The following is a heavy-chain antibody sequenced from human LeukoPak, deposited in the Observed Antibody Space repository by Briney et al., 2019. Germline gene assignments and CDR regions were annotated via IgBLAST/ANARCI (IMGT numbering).Heavy chain of an antibody. Sequence: PETLSLTRTVSGGSISSYYWSWIRQPAGKGLEWIGRIYTSGSTNYNPSLKSRVTMSVDTSKNQFSLKLSSVTAADTAVYYCARSPPGTWFYYMDVWGKGTTVTVSS. CDR3: ARSPPGTWFYYMDV. D-gene: IGHD3-9*01. J-gene: IGHJ6*03. CDR1: GGSISSYY. CDR2: IYTSGST. V-gene: IGHV4-4*07.